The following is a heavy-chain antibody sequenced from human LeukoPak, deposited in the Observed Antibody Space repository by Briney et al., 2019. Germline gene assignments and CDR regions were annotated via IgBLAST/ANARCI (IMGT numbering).Heavy chain of an antibody. CDR2: INSDGTGT. Sequence: GGSLRLSCAASGFTFSSYWMHWVRQAPGKGLVWVSRINSDGTGTIYADSVKGRFTISRDNAKNTLYLQMNSLRAEDTAVYYCAKRVAVAGRVLGYMDVWGKGTTVTVSS. CDR1: GFTFSSYW. CDR3: AKRVAVAGRVLGYMDV. D-gene: IGHD6-19*01. J-gene: IGHJ6*03. V-gene: IGHV3-74*01.